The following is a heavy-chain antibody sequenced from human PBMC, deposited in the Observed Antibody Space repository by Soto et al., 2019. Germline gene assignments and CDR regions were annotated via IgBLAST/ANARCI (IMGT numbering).Heavy chain of an antibody. J-gene: IGHJ3*02. CDR2: IIPIFGTA. V-gene: IGHV1-69*01. CDR3: ARGDAGFYSSSWGAFDI. D-gene: IGHD6-6*01. CDR1: GGTFSSYA. Sequence: QVQLVQSGAEVKKPGSSVKVSCKASGGTFSSYAISWVRQAPGQGLEWMGGIIPIFGTANYAQKFQGRVTITADESTSTAYMELSSLRSEDTAVYYCARGDAGFYSSSWGAFDIWGQGTTVTVSS.